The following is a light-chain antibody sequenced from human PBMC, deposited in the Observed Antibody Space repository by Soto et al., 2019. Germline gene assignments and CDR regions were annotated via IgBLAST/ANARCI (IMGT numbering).Light chain of an antibody. V-gene: IGKV1-5*03. CDR3: QHYNSYSEA. J-gene: IGKJ1*01. CDR2: KAS. Sequence: DIQMTHSPSTLSGSVWDRVTITFRASQTISSWLAWYQQKPGKAPKLLIYKASTLKSGVPSRFSGSGSGTEFTLTISSLQPDDFATYYCQHYNSYSEAFGQGTKVDIK. CDR1: QTISSW.